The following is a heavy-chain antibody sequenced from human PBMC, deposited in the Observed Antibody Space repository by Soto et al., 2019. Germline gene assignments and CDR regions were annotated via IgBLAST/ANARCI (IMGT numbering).Heavy chain of an antibody. CDR3: AGNSVDYYYYYGMDV. V-gene: IGHV4-59*01. D-gene: IGHD4-4*01. CDR2: IYYSGST. CDR1: GGSISSYY. J-gene: IGHJ6*02. Sequence: PSETLSLTCTVSGGSISSYYWSWIRQPPGKGLEWIGYIYYSGSTNYNPSLKSRVTISVDTSKNQFSLKLSSVTAADTAVYYCAGNSVDYYYYYGMDVWGQGTTVTVSS.